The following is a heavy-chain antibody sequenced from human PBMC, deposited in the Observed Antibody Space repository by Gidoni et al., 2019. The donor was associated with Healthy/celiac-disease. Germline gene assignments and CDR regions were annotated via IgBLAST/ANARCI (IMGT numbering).Heavy chain of an antibody. CDR1: GGSISSGSYY. CDR3: ARGGSVNREGLHWFDP. CDR2: IYSSGST. D-gene: IGHD1-26*01. Sequence: QVQLQESGPGLVKPSQTLSRTCTVSGGSISSGSYYWSWIRQPAGKGLEWIGHIYSSGSTNYTPSFKSRVIMSVDTSTNQFSLKLNSVPAAAPAVYYCARGGSVNREGLHWFDPWGQGTLVTVSS. V-gene: IGHV4-61*02. J-gene: IGHJ5*02.